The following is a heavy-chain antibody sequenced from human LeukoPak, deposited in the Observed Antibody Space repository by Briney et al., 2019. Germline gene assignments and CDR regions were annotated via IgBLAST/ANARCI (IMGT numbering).Heavy chain of an antibody. Sequence: GGSLRLSCAASGFTLNNYAMTWVRQAPGKGLEWVSAVSGRGDATYYADSVKGRFTISRDDSKNTLYLQMNSLRAEDTAVYHCAKAPPAATNYYYGMDVWGQGTTVTVSS. CDR2: VSGRGDAT. CDR3: AKAPPAATNYYYGMDV. V-gene: IGHV3-23*01. D-gene: IGHD2-15*01. J-gene: IGHJ6*02. CDR1: GFTLNNYA.